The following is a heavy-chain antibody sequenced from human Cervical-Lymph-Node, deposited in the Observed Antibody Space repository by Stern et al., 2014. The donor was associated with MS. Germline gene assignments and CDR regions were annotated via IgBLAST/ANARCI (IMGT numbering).Heavy chain of an antibody. CDR1: GESISSSTFY. Sequence: QVQLQESGPGLVKPSETLSLTCTVSGESISSSTFYWGWLRQPQGRRLEWIGRFYDSGSNYYSPSLKSRVTMSVDRSKNQLSLNLTSVTAADSAVYYCARGGLSGWWFDPWGQGTLVTVSS. CDR3: ARGGLSGWWFDP. D-gene: IGHD6-19*01. CDR2: FYDSGSN. J-gene: IGHJ5*02. V-gene: IGHV4-39*01.